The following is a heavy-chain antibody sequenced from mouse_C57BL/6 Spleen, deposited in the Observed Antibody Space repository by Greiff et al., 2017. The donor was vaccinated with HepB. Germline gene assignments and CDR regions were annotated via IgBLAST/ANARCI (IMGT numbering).Heavy chain of an antibody. V-gene: IGHV1-52*01. CDR2: IDPSDSET. J-gene: IGHJ2*01. Sequence: QVQLQQPGAELVRPGSSVKLSCKASGYTFTSYWMHWVKQRPIQGLEWIGNIDPSDSETHYNQKFKDKATLTVDKASSTAYMQLSSLTSEDSAVYYCARAGDDHDRGYYFDYWGQGTTLTVSS. CDR1: GYTFTSYW. CDR3: ARAGDDHDRGYYFDY. D-gene: IGHD2-4*01.